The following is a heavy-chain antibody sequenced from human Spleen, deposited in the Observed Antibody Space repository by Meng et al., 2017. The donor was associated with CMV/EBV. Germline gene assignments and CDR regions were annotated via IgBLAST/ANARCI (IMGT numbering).Heavy chain of an antibody. CDR2: ISSSSSYI. J-gene: IGHJ4*02. Sequence: GESLKISCAASGFTFSSYWMSWVRQAPGKGLEWVSSISSSSSYIYYADSVKGRFTISRDNAKNSLYLQMNSLRAEDTAVYYCATSLTGTTNYWGQGTLVTVSS. D-gene: IGHD1-7*01. CDR3: ATSLTGTTNY. V-gene: IGHV3-21*01. CDR1: GFTFSSYW.